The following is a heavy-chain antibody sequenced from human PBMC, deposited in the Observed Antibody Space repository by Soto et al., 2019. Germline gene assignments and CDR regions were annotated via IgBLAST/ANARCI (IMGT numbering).Heavy chain of an antibody. CDR3: ARGLDPVVAATRGLDG. J-gene: IGHJ4*02. D-gene: IGHD2-15*01. Sequence: GASLKVSCKASGYTFNGYYMHWVRQAPGQGLEWMGWINPNSGGTNYAQKFQGWVTMTRDTSISTAYMELSRLRSDDTAVYYCARGLDPVVAATRGLDGWRQGTLDTVSS. CDR1: GYTFNGYY. CDR2: INPNSGGT. V-gene: IGHV1-2*04.